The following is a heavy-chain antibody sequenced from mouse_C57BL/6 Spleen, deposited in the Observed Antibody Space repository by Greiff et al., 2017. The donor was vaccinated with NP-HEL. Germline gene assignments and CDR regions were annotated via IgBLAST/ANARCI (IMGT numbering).Heavy chain of an antibody. CDR1: GFTFSNYW. Sequence: DVHLVESGGGLVQPGGSMKLSCVASGFTFSNYWMNWVRQSPEQGLEWVAQIRLKSDNYATHYAESVKGRFTISRDDSKSSVYLQMNNLRAEDTGIYYCTTVAWFADWGQGTLVTVSA. V-gene: IGHV6-3*01. CDR3: TTVAWFAD. J-gene: IGHJ3*01. CDR2: IRLKSDNYAT.